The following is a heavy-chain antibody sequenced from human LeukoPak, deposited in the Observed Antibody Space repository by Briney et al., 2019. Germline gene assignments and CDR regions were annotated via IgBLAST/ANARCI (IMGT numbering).Heavy chain of an antibody. CDR2: IKPDGTEK. CDR3: VRYYDPPVGDAFDI. D-gene: IGHD3-22*01. Sequence: QPGGSLRLSCVASGFTFGGDWMSWVRQAPGKGLEWVANIKPDGTEKYYVDSVEGRFTISRDNAKNSLYLQLNSLRAEDTAVYYCVRYYDPPVGDAFDIWGPGTMVTVSS. CDR1: GFTFGGDW. J-gene: IGHJ3*02. V-gene: IGHV3-7*01.